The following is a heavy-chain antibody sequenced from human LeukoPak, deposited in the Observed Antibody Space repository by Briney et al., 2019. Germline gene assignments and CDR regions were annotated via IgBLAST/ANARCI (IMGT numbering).Heavy chain of an antibody. D-gene: IGHD4-17*01. J-gene: IGHJ4*02. Sequence: PGGSLRLSCAASGFTFSSYGMHWVRQAPGKGLEWVAVISYDGSNKYYADSVKGRFTISRDNSKNALYLQMNSLRGEDTAVYYCAKDPSYGDYVGYFDYWGQGTLVTVSS. CDR1: GFTFSSYG. V-gene: IGHV3-30*18. CDR2: ISYDGSNK. CDR3: AKDPSYGDYVGYFDY.